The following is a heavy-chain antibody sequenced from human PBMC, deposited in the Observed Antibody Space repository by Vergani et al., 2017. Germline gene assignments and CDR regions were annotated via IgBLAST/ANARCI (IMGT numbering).Heavy chain of an antibody. CDR3: AREGYSYGPTIDY. D-gene: IGHD5-18*01. CDR1: GFTFSDYY. Sequence: QVQLVESGGGLVKPGGSLRLSCAASGFTFSDYYMSWIRQAPGKGLEWVSYISSSSSYTNYADSVKGRFTISRDNAKNALYLQMNSLRAEDTAVYYCAREGYSYGPTIDYWGQGTLVTVSS. V-gene: IGHV3-11*06. J-gene: IGHJ4*02. CDR2: ISSSSSYT.